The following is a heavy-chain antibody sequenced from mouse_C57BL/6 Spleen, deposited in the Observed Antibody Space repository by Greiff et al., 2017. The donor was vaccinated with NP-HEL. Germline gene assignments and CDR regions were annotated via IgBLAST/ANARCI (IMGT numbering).Heavy chain of an antibody. V-gene: IGHV2-2*01. CDR3: ARAYGNYAMDY. CDR1: GFSLTSYG. CDR2: IWSGGST. D-gene: IGHD2-1*01. J-gene: IGHJ4*01. Sequence: VQLQQSGPGLVQPSQSLSITCTVSGFSLTSYGVHWVRQSPGKGLEWLGVIWSGGSTDYNAAFISRLSISKDNSKSQVFFKMNSLQADDTPIYYCARAYGNYAMDYWGQGTSVTVSS.